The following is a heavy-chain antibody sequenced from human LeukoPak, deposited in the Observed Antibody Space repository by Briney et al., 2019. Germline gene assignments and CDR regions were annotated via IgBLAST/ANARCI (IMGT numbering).Heavy chain of an antibody. J-gene: IGHJ3*02. V-gene: IGHV1-69*06. Sequence: ASVKVSCKASGGTLSSYAISWVRQAPGQGLEWMGGIIPIFGTANYAQKFQGRVTITADKSTSTAYMELSSLRSEDTAVYYCARVWGTRDAFDIWGQGTMVTVSS. CDR2: IIPIFGTA. CDR1: GGTLSSYA. D-gene: IGHD3-16*01. CDR3: ARVWGTRDAFDI.